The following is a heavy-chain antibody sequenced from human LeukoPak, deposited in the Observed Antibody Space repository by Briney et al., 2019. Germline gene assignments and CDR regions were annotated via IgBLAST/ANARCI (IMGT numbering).Heavy chain of an antibody. Sequence: GGSLRLSCAASGFTFSSYSMNRVRQAPGKGLEWVSSISSSSSYIYYADSVKGRFTISRDNAKNSLYLQMNSLRAEDTAVYYCARSTGMGFSNYWGQGTLITVSS. V-gene: IGHV3-21*01. CDR1: GFTFSSYS. J-gene: IGHJ4*02. D-gene: IGHD1-20*01. CDR3: ARSTGMGFSNY. CDR2: ISSSSSYI.